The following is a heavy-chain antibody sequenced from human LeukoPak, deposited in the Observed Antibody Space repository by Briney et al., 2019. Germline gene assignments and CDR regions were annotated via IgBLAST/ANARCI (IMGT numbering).Heavy chain of an antibody. Sequence: GRSLRLSCAASGFTFSSYGMHWVRQAPGKGLEWVAVIWYDGSNKYYADSVKGRFTISRDNSKNTLYLQMNSLRAEDTAVYYCAKPSYYYDSSGYGVGYYYYGMDVWGQGTTVTVSS. CDR1: GFTFSSYG. V-gene: IGHV3-33*06. J-gene: IGHJ6*02. CDR2: IWYDGSNK. D-gene: IGHD3-22*01. CDR3: AKPSYYYDSSGYGVGYYYYGMDV.